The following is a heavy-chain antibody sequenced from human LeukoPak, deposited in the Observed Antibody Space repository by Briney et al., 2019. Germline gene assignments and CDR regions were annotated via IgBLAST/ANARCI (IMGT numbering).Heavy chain of an antibody. CDR2: TWYEGGNK. D-gene: IGHD3-10*01. CDR1: GFTFRSYG. V-gene: IGHV3-33*01. CDR3: AREGSYYGMDV. J-gene: IGHJ6*02. Sequence: PGRSLRLSCAASGFTFRSYGMHWVRQAPGKGLDWVAVTWYEGGNKYYADSVKGRFTISRDNSKNTLYLQMNSLRAEGTAVYYCAREGSYYGMDVWGQGTTVTVSS.